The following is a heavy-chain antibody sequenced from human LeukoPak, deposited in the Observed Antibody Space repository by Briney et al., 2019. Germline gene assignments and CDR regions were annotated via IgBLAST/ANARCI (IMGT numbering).Heavy chain of an antibody. CDR3: VRGGDSSGYHYGDA. Sequence: GGSLRLSCAGSGFSVSRNYMNWVRQPPGKGLEWVSVIFSGDATDYADSVKGRFTISRDIAKNTLYLQMNSLRAEDTAVYYCVRGGDSSGYHYGDAWGLGTLVTVSS. D-gene: IGHD3-22*01. J-gene: IGHJ5*02. V-gene: IGHV3-66*01. CDR1: GFSVSRNY. CDR2: IFSGDAT.